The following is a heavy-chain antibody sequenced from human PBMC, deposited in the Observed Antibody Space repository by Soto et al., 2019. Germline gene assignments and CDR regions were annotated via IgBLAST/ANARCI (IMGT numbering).Heavy chain of an antibody. CDR3: ARGGNRITMVRGVIIKDNWFDP. CDR2: INHSGST. CDR1: GGSFSGYY. V-gene: IGHV4-34*01. J-gene: IGHJ5*02. Sequence: SETLSLTCAVYGGSFSGYYWSWIRQPPGKGLEWIGEINHSGSTNYNPSLKSRVTIPVDTSKNQFSLKLSSVTAADTAVYYCARGGNRITMVRGVIIKDNWFDPWGQGALVTVSS. D-gene: IGHD3-10*01.